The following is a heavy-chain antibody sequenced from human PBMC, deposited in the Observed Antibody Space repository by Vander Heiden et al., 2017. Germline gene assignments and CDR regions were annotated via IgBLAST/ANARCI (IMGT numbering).Heavy chain of an antibody. CDR3: ARTYYYGSGSYWTFDP. J-gene: IGHJ5*02. V-gene: IGHV4-39*01. CDR1: GGSISSSSFY. CDR2: IYYSGST. Sequence: QLQLQESGPGLVKPSETLAPTCTVSGGSISSSSFYRGCIRQPPGKGLDGIVSIYYSGSTYYNPSLKSRVTISVDTSKNQFSLKLSSVTAADTAVYYCARTYYYGSGSYWTFDPWGQGTLVTVSS. D-gene: IGHD3-10*01.